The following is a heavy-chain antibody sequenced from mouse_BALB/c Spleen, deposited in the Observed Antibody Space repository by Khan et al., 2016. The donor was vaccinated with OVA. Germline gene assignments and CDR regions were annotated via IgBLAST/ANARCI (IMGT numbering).Heavy chain of an antibody. V-gene: IGHV9-3-1*01. CDR3: ARPPYCSNFMTY. CDR2: INTYTGEP. J-gene: IGHJ4*01. Sequence: QIQLVQSGPELKKPGETVKISCKASGYTFTNYGMNWVKQAPGKGLKWMGWINTYTGEPTYADDFKGRFAFSLETSASTAYLQINNLKTEDTATSFCARPPYCSNFMTYWGQGTSVTVSS. CDR1: GYTFTNYG. D-gene: IGHD2-10*01.